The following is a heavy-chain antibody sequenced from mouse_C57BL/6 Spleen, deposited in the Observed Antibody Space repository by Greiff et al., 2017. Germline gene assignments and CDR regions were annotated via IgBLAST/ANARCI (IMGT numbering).Heavy chain of an antibody. V-gene: IGHV5-17*01. D-gene: IGHD1-1*01. CDR1: GFTFSDYG. Sequence: EVQVVESGGGLVKPGGSLKLSCAASGFTFSDYGMHWVRQAPEKGLEWVAYISSGSSTIYYADTVKGRFTISRDNAKNTLFLQMTSLRSEDTAMYYCASYYCGRGAMDYWGQGTSVTVSS. J-gene: IGHJ4*01. CDR3: ASYYCGRGAMDY. CDR2: ISSGSSTI.